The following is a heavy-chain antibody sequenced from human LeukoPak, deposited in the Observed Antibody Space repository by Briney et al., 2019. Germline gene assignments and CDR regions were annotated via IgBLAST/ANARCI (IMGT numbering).Heavy chain of an antibody. V-gene: IGHV4-59*12. D-gene: IGHD6-19*01. J-gene: IGHJ4*02. CDR3: ASSGGYYFDY. CDR1: GGSFSGYY. Sequence: TPSETLSLTCAVYGGSFSGYYWSWIRQPPGKGLEWIGYIYYSGTTNHHPSLKSRVTISVDTSKNQFSLKLNSVTAADTAVYYCASSGGYYFDYWGQGTLVTVSS. CDR2: IYYSGTT.